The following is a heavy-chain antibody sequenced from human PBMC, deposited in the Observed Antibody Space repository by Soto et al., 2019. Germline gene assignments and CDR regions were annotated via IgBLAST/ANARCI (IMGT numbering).Heavy chain of an antibody. CDR3: ARFFRSGFDY. Sequence: PGGSLRLSCAASGFTFDDYTMHWVRQAPGKGLEWVSLISWDGGSTYYADSVKGRFTISRDNSKNSLYLQMNSLRTEDTAVYYCARFFRSGFDYWGQGTLVTVSS. CDR2: ISWDGGST. D-gene: IGHD6-19*01. V-gene: IGHV3-43*01. CDR1: GFTFDDYT. J-gene: IGHJ4*02.